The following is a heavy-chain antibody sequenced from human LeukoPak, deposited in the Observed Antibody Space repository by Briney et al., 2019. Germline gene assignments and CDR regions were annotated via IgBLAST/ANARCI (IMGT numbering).Heavy chain of an antibody. J-gene: IGHJ6*02. V-gene: IGHV1-69*13. D-gene: IGHD2-15*01. Sequence: SVKVSCKASGGTFSSYAISWVRQAPGQGLEWMGGIIPSFGTANYAQKFQGRVTITADESTSTAYMELSSLRSEDTAVYYCARALYCSGGSCYYYYGMDVWGQGTTVTVSS. CDR3: ARALYCSGGSCYYYYGMDV. CDR2: IIPSFGTA. CDR1: GGTFSSYA.